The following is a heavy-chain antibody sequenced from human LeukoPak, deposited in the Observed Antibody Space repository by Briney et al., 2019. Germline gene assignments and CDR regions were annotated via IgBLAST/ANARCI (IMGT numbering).Heavy chain of an antibody. CDR1: GYTFTGYY. CDR2: MNPNSGNT. J-gene: IGHJ4*02. D-gene: IGHD5-24*01. Sequence: GASVKVSCKASGYTFTGYYMHWVRQATGQGLEWMGWMNPNSGNTGYAQKFQGRVTITRNTSISTAYMELSSLRSEDTAVYYCARAFRDGYKLSYWGQRTLVTVSS. V-gene: IGHV1-8*03. CDR3: ARAFRDGYKLSY.